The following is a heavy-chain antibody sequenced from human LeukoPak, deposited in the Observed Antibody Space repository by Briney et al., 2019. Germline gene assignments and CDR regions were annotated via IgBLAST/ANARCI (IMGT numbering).Heavy chain of an antibody. Sequence: PGGSLRLSCAASGFTFSNYAMNWVRQAPGKGLEWVSVIYTGGNTYYTDAVKGRFTISRHDSKNTLYLQMNSLRAEDTAVYYCARGGPATTVDYWGRGTLVTVSS. V-gene: IGHV3-53*04. J-gene: IGHJ4*02. CDR2: IYTGGNT. CDR1: GFTFSNYA. D-gene: IGHD1-1*01. CDR3: ARGGPATTVDY.